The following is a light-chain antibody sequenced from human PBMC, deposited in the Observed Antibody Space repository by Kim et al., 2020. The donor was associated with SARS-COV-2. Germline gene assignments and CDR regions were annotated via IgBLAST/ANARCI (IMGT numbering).Light chain of an antibody. CDR2: GAS. CDR1: QSVSSSY. CDR3: HQFDSSPRT. Sequence: LSPGERATLSCRASQSVSSSYLAWYQHKPGQAPRLLIYGASTRATGIPDRFSGSGSGTDFTLTISRLEPEDFAVYYCHQFDSSPRTFGQGTKVEIK. J-gene: IGKJ1*01. V-gene: IGKV3-20*01.